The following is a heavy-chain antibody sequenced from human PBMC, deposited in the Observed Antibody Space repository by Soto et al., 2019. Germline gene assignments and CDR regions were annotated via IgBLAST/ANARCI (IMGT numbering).Heavy chain of an antibody. CDR2: TNSDGSDT. Sequence: EVQLVESGGGLGQPGGSLRLSCEASGFTFSSYWMYWVRQAPGKGLVWVSRTNSDGSDTSYADSVKGRFTISRDNAKNTLYLRLNSLRAEDTAVYYCARDRGWSLFDYWGQGTLVTVSS. D-gene: IGHD6-19*01. CDR3: ARDRGWSLFDY. CDR1: GFTFSSYW. J-gene: IGHJ4*02. V-gene: IGHV3-74*01.